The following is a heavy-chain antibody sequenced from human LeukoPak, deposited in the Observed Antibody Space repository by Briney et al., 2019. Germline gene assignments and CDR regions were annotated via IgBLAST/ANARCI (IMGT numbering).Heavy chain of an antibody. CDR1: GFTFNSYG. CDR2: ISYDGIHT. J-gene: IGHJ6*02. D-gene: IGHD6-13*01. Sequence: GGSLRLSCAASGFTFNSYGLHWVRQAPGKGLEWVAFISYDGIHTQYGDSVKGRFTISRDRPKNTLYLEMNNLRGEDTALYYCGGGFSTSGNDYGMDVWGQGPTAIV. V-gene: IGHV3-30-3*01. CDR3: GGGFSTSGNDYGMDV.